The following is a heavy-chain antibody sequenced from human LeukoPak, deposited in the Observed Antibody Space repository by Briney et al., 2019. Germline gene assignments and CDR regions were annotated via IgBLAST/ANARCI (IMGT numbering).Heavy chain of an antibody. J-gene: IGHJ6*02. CDR3: ASEGSLEPYGMDV. Sequence: PSETLSLTCAVYGGSFSGYYWSWIRQPPGKGLEWIGEINHSGSTNYNPSLKSRVTISVDTSKNQFSLKLSSVTAADTAVYYCASEGSLEPYGMDVWGQGTTVTVSS. V-gene: IGHV4-34*01. CDR2: INHSGST. D-gene: IGHD3-3*01. CDR1: GGSFSGYY.